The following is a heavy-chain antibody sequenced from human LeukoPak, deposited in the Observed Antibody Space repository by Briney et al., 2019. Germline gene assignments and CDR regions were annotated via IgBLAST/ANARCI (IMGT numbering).Heavy chain of an antibody. CDR3: VRDAYGSRKGFFDY. J-gene: IGHJ4*02. D-gene: IGHD3-10*01. CDR2: ISGHDVNT. V-gene: IGHV1-18*01. CDR1: GYTFTSYG. Sequence: ASVKVSCKASGYTFTSYGVSWVRQAPGQGVEWVGCISGHDVNTKYVQKYQGRVTMTTETSTRAAYTELSSPGSEETAACYTVRDAYGSRKGFFDYWGPETLVTVSP.